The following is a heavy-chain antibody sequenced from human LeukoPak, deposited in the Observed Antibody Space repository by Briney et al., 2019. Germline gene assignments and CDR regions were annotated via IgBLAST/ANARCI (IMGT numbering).Heavy chain of an antibody. V-gene: IGHV1-69*04. D-gene: IGHD6-13*01. Sequence: ASVKVFCRASGGTFSSYAMSGVRRPPGQGLVWMGRIIPILDIANYEQKIQGRVTITADKSTSTAYMEQSSLRSEDTAVYYCARGGRAAAGQYYYYGMDVWRRGTTVSVPS. CDR1: GGTFSSYA. J-gene: IGHJ6*02. CDR2: IIPILDIA. CDR3: ARGGRAAAGQYYYYGMDV.